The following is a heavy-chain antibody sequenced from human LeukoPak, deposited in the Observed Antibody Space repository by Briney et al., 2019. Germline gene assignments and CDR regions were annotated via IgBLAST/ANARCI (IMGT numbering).Heavy chain of an antibody. J-gene: IGHJ4*02. D-gene: IGHD3-10*01. Sequence: LTLSCPGSGCIFSSYAMTWGGQRLGKGLEWVSTISGGGDGTHYADSVKGRFSISRDNSKNTLYLQMNSLRVEDTAVYYCAKDLYGPGTYFDYWGQGTLVTVSS. CDR1: GCIFSSYA. V-gene: IGHV3-23*01. CDR3: AKDLYGPGTYFDY. CDR2: ISGGGDGT.